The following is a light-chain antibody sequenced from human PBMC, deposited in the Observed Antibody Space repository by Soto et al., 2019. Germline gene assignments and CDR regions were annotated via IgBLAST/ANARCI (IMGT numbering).Light chain of an antibody. CDR2: AAS. J-gene: IGKJ1*01. CDR1: QSISSY. Sequence: DIXMTQSPSSLSASVGDRVTITCRTSQSISSYLNWCQQKPGKAPKLLIYAASSLQSGVPSRFSGSGSGTDFTLTISSLQPEDFATYYCQQSYSTPRTFGQGTKVEIK. CDR3: QQSYSTPRT. V-gene: IGKV1-39*01.